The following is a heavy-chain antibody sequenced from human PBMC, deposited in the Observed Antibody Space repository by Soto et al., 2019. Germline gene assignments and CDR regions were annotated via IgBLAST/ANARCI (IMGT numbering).Heavy chain of an antibody. J-gene: IGHJ4*02. CDR2: ISAHNGNT. CDR3: ARGTLSSYPETEGTYYGLNY. V-gene: IGHV1-18*01. Sequence: QVQLVQFAAEVKTPGASVRVSCEASGYTFNHYGITWVRQAPGQGLEWLGWISAHNGNTNYAQKFQDRVTMTTDTSTSTAYMGLRSLKSDDTAVYYCARGTLSSYPETEGTYYGLNYWVQGTLVTVSS. D-gene: IGHD3-10*01. CDR1: GYTFNHYG.